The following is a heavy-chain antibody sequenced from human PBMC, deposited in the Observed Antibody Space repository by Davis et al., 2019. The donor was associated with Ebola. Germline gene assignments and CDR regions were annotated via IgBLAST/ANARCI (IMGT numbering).Heavy chain of an antibody. V-gene: IGHV3-21*01. CDR1: GFSFRDYT. CDR3: ARETNSVFYNYYGMDV. J-gene: IGHJ6*04. Sequence: PGGSLRLSCAASGFSFRDYTVNWVRQAPGKGLEWVSSISTTSEYIYYIDSVKGRFTISRDNAKNSLYLQMNSLRAEDTAIYYCARETNSVFYNYYGMDVWGKGTTVTVSS. D-gene: IGHD5/OR15-5a*01. CDR2: ISTTSEYI.